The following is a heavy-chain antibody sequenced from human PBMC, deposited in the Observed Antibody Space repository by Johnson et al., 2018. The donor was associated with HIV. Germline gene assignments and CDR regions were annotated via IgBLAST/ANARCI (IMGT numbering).Heavy chain of an antibody. D-gene: IGHD4-17*01. J-gene: IGHJ3*02. Sequence: QVQLVESGGGVVQPGRSLRLSCAASGFTFSQFAMHWVRQAPGKGLEWVAIISYDGTKKYYADSVKGRFTISRDNSKNTLYLQMNSLRAEDTAVYYCALTDYGDYPQRVPDAFDIWGQGTMVTVSS. CDR3: ALTDYGDYPQRVPDAFDI. V-gene: IGHV3-30*04. CDR2: ISYDGTKK. CDR1: GFTFSQFA.